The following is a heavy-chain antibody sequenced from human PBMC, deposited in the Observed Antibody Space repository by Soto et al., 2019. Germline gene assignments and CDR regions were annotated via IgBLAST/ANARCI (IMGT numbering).Heavy chain of an antibody. CDR2: ISSSSSYI. Sequence: EVQLVESGGGLVKPGGSLRLSCAASGFTFSSYSMNWVRQAPGKGLEWVSSISSSSSYIYYADSVKGRFTISRDNAKNSLYLQMNSLRAEDTAVYYCARVRVEGQGYGYYYYMDVWGKGTTVTVSS. CDR3: ARVRVEGQGYGYYYYMDV. V-gene: IGHV3-21*01. J-gene: IGHJ6*03. CDR1: GFTFSSYS. D-gene: IGHD2-15*01.